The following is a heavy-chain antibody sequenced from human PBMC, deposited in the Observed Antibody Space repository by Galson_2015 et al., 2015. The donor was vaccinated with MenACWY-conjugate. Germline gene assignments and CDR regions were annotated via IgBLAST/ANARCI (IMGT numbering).Heavy chain of an antibody. CDR2: ISPGDSNT. D-gene: IGHD1-26*01. CDR1: GYSFSTYW. V-gene: IGHV5-51*01. J-gene: IGHJ6*02. Sequence: QSGAEVKKPGESLKISCKGSGYSFSTYWIAWARQLPGKGLEWMGLISPGDSNTRYSPAFHGQVTISADKSISTGYLQLHSLQASDTAMYYCARHPPGGRGMDVWGQGTTVTVSS. CDR3: ARHPPGGRGMDV.